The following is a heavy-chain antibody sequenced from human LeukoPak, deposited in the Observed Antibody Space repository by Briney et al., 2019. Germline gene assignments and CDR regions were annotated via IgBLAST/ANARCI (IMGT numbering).Heavy chain of an antibody. Sequence: PGRSLRLSCAASGFTFSSYGMHWVRQAPGKGLEWVAVISYDGSNKYYADSVKGRFTISRDNPKNTLYLQMNSLRAEDTAVYYCAKARVLRYFDWFFDYWGQGTLVTVSS. CDR2: ISYDGSNK. J-gene: IGHJ4*02. CDR1: GFTFSSYG. CDR3: AKARVLRYFDWFFDY. D-gene: IGHD3-9*01. V-gene: IGHV3-30*18.